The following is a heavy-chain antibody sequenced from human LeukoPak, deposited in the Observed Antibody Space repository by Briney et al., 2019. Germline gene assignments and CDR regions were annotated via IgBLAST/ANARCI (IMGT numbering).Heavy chain of an antibody. V-gene: IGHV1-2*02. Sequence: ASVKVSCTASGYTFTDYYIHWVRQAPGQGLEWMGWINPNGGGTNYAQKFQGRVTMTRDTSINTAYMELSRLRSDDTAVYYCAIEGRSNYVRDWFDPWGQGTLVTVSS. D-gene: IGHD4-11*01. CDR2: INPNGGGT. CDR3: AIEGRSNYVRDWFDP. CDR1: GYTFTDYY. J-gene: IGHJ5*02.